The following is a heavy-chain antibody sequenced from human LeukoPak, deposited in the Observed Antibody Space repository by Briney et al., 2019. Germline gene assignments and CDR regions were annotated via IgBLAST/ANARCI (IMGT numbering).Heavy chain of an antibody. V-gene: IGHV4-59*05. J-gene: IGHJ5*02. CDR1: GGSTGSDY. D-gene: IGHD3-3*01. CDR3: ARGGAGYDFWSGYYTAWFDP. Sequence: SETLSLTCTVSGGSTGSDYWSWIRQPPGKGLEWIGSNYYSGSTYYNPSLKSRVTISVGTSKNQFSLKLSSVTAAATAVYYCARGGAGYDFWSGYYTAWFDPWGQGTLVTVSS. CDR2: NYYSGST.